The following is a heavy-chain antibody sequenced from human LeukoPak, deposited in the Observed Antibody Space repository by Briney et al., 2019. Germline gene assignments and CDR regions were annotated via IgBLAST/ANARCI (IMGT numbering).Heavy chain of an antibody. CDR3: ARRVYTIYYYLDV. CDR1: GYSFTNYA. J-gene: IGHJ6*03. CDR2: INTYTGNP. Sequence: GASVKVSCKASGYSFTNYAMNWVRQAPGQGLEWMGWINTYTGNPTYAQGFTGRFVFSLDTSVSTAYLQISSLKAEDTAVYYCARRVYTIYYYLDVWGQGTTVTVSS. D-gene: IGHD2-2*02. V-gene: IGHV7-4-1*02.